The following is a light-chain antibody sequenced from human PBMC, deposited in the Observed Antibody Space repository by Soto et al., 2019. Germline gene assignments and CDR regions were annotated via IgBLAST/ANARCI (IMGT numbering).Light chain of an antibody. J-gene: IGLJ1*01. CDR2: ENN. CDR1: SSNIGAGYE. V-gene: IGLV1-40*01. CDR3: QSYDSSLSGDV. Sequence: QSVLTQPPSVSAAPGQRVTIPCTGSSSNIGAGYEAHWYQQVPGTAPKLLIYENNNRPSGVPDRFSGSKSGTSASLAITGLQAEDEAEYYCQSYDSSLSGDVFGTGTKVTVL.